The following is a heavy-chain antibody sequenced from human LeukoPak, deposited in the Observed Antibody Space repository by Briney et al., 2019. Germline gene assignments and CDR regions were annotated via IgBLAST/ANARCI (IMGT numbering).Heavy chain of an antibody. J-gene: IGHJ4*02. Sequence: GGSLRLSCAASGFTFSAFWMSWVRQAPGKGLEWVAVISYDGSNKYYADSVKGRFTISRDNSKNTLYLQMNSLRAEDTAVYYCARDPGVVGDPHFDYWGQGTLVTVSS. CDR1: GFTFSAFW. D-gene: IGHD3-10*01. CDR3: ARDPGVVGDPHFDY. V-gene: IGHV3-30-3*01. CDR2: ISYDGSNK.